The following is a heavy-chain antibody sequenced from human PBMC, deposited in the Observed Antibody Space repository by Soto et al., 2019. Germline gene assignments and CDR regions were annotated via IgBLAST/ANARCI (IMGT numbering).Heavy chain of an antibody. CDR3: AKDRLLRVAGTPDFDY. V-gene: IGHV3-23*01. D-gene: IGHD1-1*01. J-gene: IGHJ4*02. CDR2: ISGSGGST. Sequence: GGSLRLSCAASGFTFSNYAMSWVRQAPGKGLEWVSTISGSGGSTYYAESVKGRFTISRDYSKNTLYLQMNSLRAEDTAVYYCAKDRLLRVAGTPDFDYWGQGALVTVSS. CDR1: GFTFSNYA.